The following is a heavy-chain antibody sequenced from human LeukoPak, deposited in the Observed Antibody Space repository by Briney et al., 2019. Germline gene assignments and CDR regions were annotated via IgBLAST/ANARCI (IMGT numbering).Heavy chain of an antibody. CDR1: GFTFSSYA. CDR3: AKDVVRGVIITLEYYYYMDV. D-gene: IGHD3-10*01. Sequence: PGGSLRLSCAASGFTFSSYAMSWVRQAPGKGLEWVSAISGSGGSTYYADSVKGRFTISRDSSKNTLYLQMNSLRAEGTAVYYCAKDVVRGVIITLEYYYYMDVWGKGTTVTVSS. J-gene: IGHJ6*03. V-gene: IGHV3-23*01. CDR2: ISGSGGST.